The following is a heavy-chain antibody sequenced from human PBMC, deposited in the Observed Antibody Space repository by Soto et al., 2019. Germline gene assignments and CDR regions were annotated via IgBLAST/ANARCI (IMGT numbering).Heavy chain of an antibody. D-gene: IGHD3-22*01. CDR1: GYTFTSYD. Sequence: GASVKVSCKASGYTFTSYDINWVRQATGQGLEWMGWMNPNSGNTGYAQKFQGRVTMTRNTSISTAYMELSSLRSEDTAVYYCARTSDYLTYYYDSSGYQHFDYWGQGTLVTVSS. J-gene: IGHJ4*02. CDR3: ARTSDYLTYYYDSSGYQHFDY. CDR2: MNPNSGNT. V-gene: IGHV1-8*01.